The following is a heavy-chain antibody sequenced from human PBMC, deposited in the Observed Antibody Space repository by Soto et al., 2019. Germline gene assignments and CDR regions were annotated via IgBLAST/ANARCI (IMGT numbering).Heavy chain of an antibody. CDR2: ISAYNVNT. J-gene: IGHJ5*02. CDR3: ERVHGQELAFDP. D-gene: IGHD6-13*01. Sequence: QVQLVQSVAEVKNPGASVKVSCKASGYTFTSYGISWVRQAPGQGLEWRGWISAYNVNTNYAQKLQGRVTIATDTSPSAAYMELRSVRSDDMAVYYCERVHGQELAFDPLGQGTLFTVSS. V-gene: IGHV1-18*03. CDR1: GYTFTSYG.